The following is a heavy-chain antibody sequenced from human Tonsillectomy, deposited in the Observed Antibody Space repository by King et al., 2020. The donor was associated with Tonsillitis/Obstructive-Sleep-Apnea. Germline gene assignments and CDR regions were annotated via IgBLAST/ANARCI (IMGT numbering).Heavy chain of an antibody. V-gene: IGHV3-21*01. Sequence: VQLVESGGGLVKPGGSLRLSCAASGFTFSSYSINWVRHAPGKGLEWVSSISSSSSYIYYADSVKGRFTISRDNANNSLYLQMNSVRAEDAAVSDCARAPRTIFGVVTEYYFDYWGQGTLVTVSS. CDR2: ISSSSSYI. CDR3: ARAPRTIFGVVTEYYFDY. CDR1: GFTFSSYS. D-gene: IGHD3-3*01. J-gene: IGHJ4*02.